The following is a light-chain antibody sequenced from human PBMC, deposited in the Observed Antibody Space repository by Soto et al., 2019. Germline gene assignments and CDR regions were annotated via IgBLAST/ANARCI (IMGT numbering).Light chain of an antibody. CDR2: AAS. J-gene: IGKJ4*01. CDR1: QSISSY. Sequence: DIQMTQSPSSLSASVGGRVTITCRASQSISSYLNWYQQKPGKAPKLLIYAASSLQSGVPSRFSGSGSGTDFTLTISSLQPEEFATYYCQQSYSTLLGFGGGTKVEIK. CDR3: QQSYSTLLG. V-gene: IGKV1-39*01.